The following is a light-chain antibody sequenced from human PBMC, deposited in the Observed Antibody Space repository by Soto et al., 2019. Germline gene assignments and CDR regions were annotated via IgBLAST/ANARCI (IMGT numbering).Light chain of an antibody. Sequence: EVVMTLSLSTVRLSPGQRASLSCTASQSVTTNMAWYQQKPGQAPRLLIYGASTRATGIPDRFSGSGSGTDFTLTIARLEPEDFAVYYCQQYGGSPGTLGQGTKV. CDR3: QQYGGSPGT. V-gene: IGKV3-20*01. J-gene: IGKJ1*01. CDR1: QSVTTN. CDR2: GAS.